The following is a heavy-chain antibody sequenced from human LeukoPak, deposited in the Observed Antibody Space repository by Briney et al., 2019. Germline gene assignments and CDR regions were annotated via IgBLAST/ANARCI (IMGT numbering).Heavy chain of an antibody. J-gene: IGHJ4*02. D-gene: IGHD5-18*01. CDR2: IAWNSGSL. CDR3: AKDSGYSYGLDY. CDR1: GFSFDDNA. Sequence: GRSLRLSCAASGFSFDDNAMHWVRQAPGKGLEWVSGIAWNSGSLGYADSVKGRFTVSRDNAKNSLYLRMNSLRAEDTAFYYCAKDSGYSYGLDYWGQGTLVTVSS. V-gene: IGHV3-9*01.